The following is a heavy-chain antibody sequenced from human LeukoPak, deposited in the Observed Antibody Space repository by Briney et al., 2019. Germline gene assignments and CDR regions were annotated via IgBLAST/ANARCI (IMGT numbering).Heavy chain of an antibody. J-gene: IGHJ3*02. Sequence: PGGSLRLSCAASGFTFSSYAMSRVRQAPGKGLEWVSAISGSGGSTYYADSVKGRFTISRDNSKNTLYLQMNSLRAEDTAVYYCARDSDHRDAFDIWGQGTMVTVSS. CDR3: ARDSDHRDAFDI. CDR1: GFTFSSYA. D-gene: IGHD1-14*01. CDR2: ISGSGGST. V-gene: IGHV3-23*01.